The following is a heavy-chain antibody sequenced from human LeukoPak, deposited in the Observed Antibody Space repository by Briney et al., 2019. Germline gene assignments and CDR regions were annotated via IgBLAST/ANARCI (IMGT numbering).Heavy chain of an antibody. J-gene: IGHJ4*02. CDR3: ARTRPTDYYGSGSYGEDTDY. CDR2: IIPILGIA. D-gene: IGHD3-10*01. V-gene: IGHV1-69*04. Sequence: GASVKVSCKASGGTFSSYAISWVRQAPGQGFEWMGRIIPILGIANYAQKFQGRVTITADKSTSTAYMELSSLRSEDTAVYYCARTRPTDYYGSGSYGEDTDYWGQGTLVTVSS. CDR1: GGTFSSYA.